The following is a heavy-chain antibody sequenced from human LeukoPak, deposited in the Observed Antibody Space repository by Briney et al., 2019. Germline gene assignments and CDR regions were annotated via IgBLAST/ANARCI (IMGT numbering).Heavy chain of an antibody. CDR3: AKEGPWYSFDF. Sequence: GGSLRLSCAASGFTFSNYGMHWVRQAPGKGLEWVAVILYDGSNKFYADSVKGRFTISRDNSKNTMSLQMNSLRAGDTAVYYCAKEGPWYSFDFWGQGTPVTVSS. CDR1: GFTFSNYG. D-gene: IGHD2-15*01. V-gene: IGHV3-30*18. CDR2: ILYDGSNK. J-gene: IGHJ4*02.